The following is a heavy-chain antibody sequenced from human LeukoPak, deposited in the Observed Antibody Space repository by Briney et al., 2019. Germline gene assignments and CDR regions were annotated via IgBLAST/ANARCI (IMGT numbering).Heavy chain of an antibody. Sequence: PGGSLRLSCAASGFTFDDYGMSWVRQAPGKGLEWVSGINWNGGSTGYADPVKGRFTISRDNAKNSLYLQMNSLRAEDTALYHCARSTSSIAAAGTDYWGQGTLVTVSS. J-gene: IGHJ4*02. CDR2: INWNGGST. D-gene: IGHD6-13*01. V-gene: IGHV3-20*01. CDR1: GFTFDDYG. CDR3: ARSTSSIAAAGTDY.